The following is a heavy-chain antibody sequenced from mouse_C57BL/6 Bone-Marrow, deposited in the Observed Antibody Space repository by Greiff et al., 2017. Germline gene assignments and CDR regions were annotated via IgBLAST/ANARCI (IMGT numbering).Heavy chain of an antibody. CDR3: AIGLLTGTHWYFDG. CDR1: GYTFTSYW. CDR2: LHPSDSDT. D-gene: IGHD4-1*01. Sequence: QVQLQQPGAELVKPGASVKVSCKASGYTFTSYWMHWVKQRPGQGLEWIGRLHPSDSDTNYNQTFKGKATLTVDNSSSAAYMQLSSLTSEDSAVYYWAIGLLTGTHWYFDGWGTGTTVTGSA. V-gene: IGHV1-74*01. J-gene: IGHJ1*03.